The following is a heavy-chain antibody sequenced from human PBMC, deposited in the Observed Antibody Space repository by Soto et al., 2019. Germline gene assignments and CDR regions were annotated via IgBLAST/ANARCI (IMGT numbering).Heavy chain of an antibody. CDR3: AKQGAPRPHVSSYFYYVMDV. J-gene: IGHJ6*02. D-gene: IGHD1-26*01. CDR1: GFTFNNFG. Sequence: QVQLVESGGGVVQPGRSLRLSCAASGFTFNNFGMHWVRQAPGKGLEWVAVISYDGTNKYYADSVKGRFTISRDSSRNTLYLQMNSLRAEDTSVYYCAKQGAPRPHVSSYFYYVMDVWGQGTTVTVSS. CDR2: ISYDGTNK. V-gene: IGHV3-30*18.